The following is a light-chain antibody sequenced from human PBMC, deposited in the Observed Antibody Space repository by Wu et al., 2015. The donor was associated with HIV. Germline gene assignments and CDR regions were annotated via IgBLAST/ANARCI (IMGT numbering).Light chain of an antibody. J-gene: IGKJ2*01. CDR2: GTS. Sequence: IVLTQSPATLSLSPGERATLSCRASQSVSSYLAWYQQKPGQSPRLLIYGTSTRATGFPDRFSGSGSGTDFTLTISRLDPEDFAVYYCQHYGNSPYTFGQGTKLEIK. CDR3: QHYGNSPYT. CDR1: QSVSSY. V-gene: IGKV3-20*01.